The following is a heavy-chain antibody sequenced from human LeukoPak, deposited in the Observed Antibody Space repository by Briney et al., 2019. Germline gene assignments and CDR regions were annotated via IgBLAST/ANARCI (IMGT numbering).Heavy chain of an antibody. Sequence: PGGSLRLSCTAFGFTFSIYSMSWVRQAPGKGLEWVSSISSSNNSTYYADSVKGQFTISGDNAKNSLYLQMNSLRAGDTAVYYCARGPSCTSISCYTTGLFDYWGQGTLVTVSS. CDR2: ISSSNNST. V-gene: IGHV3-21*01. J-gene: IGHJ4*02. CDR1: GFTFSIYS. CDR3: ARGPSCTSISCYTTGLFDY. D-gene: IGHD2-2*01.